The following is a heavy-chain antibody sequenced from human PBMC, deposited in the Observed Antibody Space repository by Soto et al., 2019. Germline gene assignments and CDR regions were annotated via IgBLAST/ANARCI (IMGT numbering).Heavy chain of an antibody. D-gene: IGHD3-22*01. CDR1: RDTFASYG. CDR2: ISAYNGNT. Sequence: SVKATSKDSRDTFASYGISWLRQAPRQGLEWMGWISAYNGNTNYAQKLQGRVTMTTDTSTSTAYMELRSLRSDDTAVYYCARGQPSYYYDSSGYSYATAHFDFWGQGTLVTVSS. CDR3: ARGQPSYYYDSSGYSYATAHFDF. V-gene: IGHV1-18*01. J-gene: IGHJ5*01.